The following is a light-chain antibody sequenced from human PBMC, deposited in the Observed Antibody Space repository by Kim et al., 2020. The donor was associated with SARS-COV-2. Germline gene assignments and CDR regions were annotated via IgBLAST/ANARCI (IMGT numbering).Light chain of an antibody. J-gene: IGKJ5*01. V-gene: IGKV1-27*01. CDR3: QKYNSAPFT. CDR2: GAS. Sequence: DIQMTQSPSSLSASVGDRVTITCRASQGISNYLAWYQQKSGKVPKLLIYGASTLQSGVPSRFSGSGSGTDFTLTISSLQAEDVATYYSQKYNSAPFTFGQGTRLEIK. CDR1: QGISNY.